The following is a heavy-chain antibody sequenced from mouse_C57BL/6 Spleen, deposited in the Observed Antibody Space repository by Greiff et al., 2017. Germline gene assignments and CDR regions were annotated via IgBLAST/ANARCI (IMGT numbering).Heavy chain of an antibody. J-gene: IGHJ3*01. CDR2: INPSNGGT. D-gene: IGHD1-1*01. V-gene: IGHV1-53*01. Sequence: QVQLQQPGTELVKPGASVKLSCKASGYTFTSYWMHWVKQRPGQGLEWIGNINPSNGGTNYNEKFKIKATLTVDKSSSTAYMHLISLTSEDSAVYYCARPSYYYGSIYWFAYWGKGTLVTVAA. CDR3: ARPSYYYGSIYWFAY. CDR1: GYTFTSYW.